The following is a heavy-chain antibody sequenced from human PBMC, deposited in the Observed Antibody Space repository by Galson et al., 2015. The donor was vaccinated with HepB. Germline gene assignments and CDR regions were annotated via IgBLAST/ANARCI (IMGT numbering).Heavy chain of an antibody. V-gene: IGHV3-7*01. CDR2: IKQDGSEK. CDR1: GLTFRSYW. Sequence: SLRLSCAASGLTFRSYWMSWVRQAPGKGLEWVANIKQDGSEKYYVDSVKGRFTISRDNAKNSLYLQMNSLRAEDTAVYYCAKGGSTHYYYGMDAWGQGTTVTVSS. D-gene: IGHD5/OR15-5a*01. J-gene: IGHJ6*02. CDR3: AKGGSTHYYYGMDA.